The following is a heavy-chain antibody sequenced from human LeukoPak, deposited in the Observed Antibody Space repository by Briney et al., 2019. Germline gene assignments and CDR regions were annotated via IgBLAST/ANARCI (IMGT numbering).Heavy chain of an antibody. CDR1: GFTFSSYG. V-gene: IGHV3-30*18. CDR3: AKDLSLFGNLDAFDI. CDR2: ISYDGSNK. J-gene: IGHJ3*02. Sequence: GGSLRLSCAASGFTFSSYGMHWVRQAPGKGLEWVAVISYDGSNKYYADSVKGRFTTSRDNSKNTLYLQMNSLRAEDTAVYYCAKDLSLFGNLDAFDIWGQGTMVTVSS. D-gene: IGHD4-23*01.